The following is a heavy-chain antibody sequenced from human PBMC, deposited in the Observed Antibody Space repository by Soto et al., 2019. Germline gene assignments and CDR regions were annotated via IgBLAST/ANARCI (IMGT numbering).Heavy chain of an antibody. V-gene: IGHV1-69*06. D-gene: IGHD3-3*01. CDR3: ARASVSTILGVITPAGMDV. Sequence: SVKVSCKASGGTFSSYALNWVRQAPGQGLEWMGGIIPIFGTINYAQKFQDRLTITADRYRNIAYMELSSLRSEDTAVYHCARASVSTILGVITPAGMDVWGQGTTVTVSS. CDR2: IIPIFGTI. J-gene: IGHJ6*02. CDR1: GGTFSSYA.